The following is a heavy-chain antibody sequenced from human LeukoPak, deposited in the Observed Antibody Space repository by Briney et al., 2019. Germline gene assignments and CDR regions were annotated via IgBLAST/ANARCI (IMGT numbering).Heavy chain of an antibody. D-gene: IGHD6-19*01. J-gene: IGHJ4*02. V-gene: IGHV4-59*08. CDR2: IYYSGST. Sequence: SETLSLTCTVSGGSISNYYWSWIRQPPGKGLEWIGYIYYSGSTNYNASLKSRVTISVDTSKNQFSLKLNSVTAADTAVYYCARWDDSDWGFGNWGPGTLVTVSS. CDR3: ARWDDSDWGFGN. CDR1: GGSISNYY.